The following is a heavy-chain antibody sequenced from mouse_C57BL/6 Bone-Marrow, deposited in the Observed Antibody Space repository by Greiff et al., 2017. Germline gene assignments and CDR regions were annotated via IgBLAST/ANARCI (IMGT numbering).Heavy chain of an antibody. J-gene: IGHJ3*02. CDR2: INPSTGGT. CDR3: ARDDGY. V-gene: IGHV1-42*01. CDR1: GYSFTGYY. Sequence: EVQLQESGPELVKPGASVKISCKASGYSFTGYYMNWVKQSPEKSLEWIGEINPSTGGTTYNQKFKAKATLTVDKSSSTAYMQLKSLTSEDSAVYYCARDDGYWGQGTLVTVSA.